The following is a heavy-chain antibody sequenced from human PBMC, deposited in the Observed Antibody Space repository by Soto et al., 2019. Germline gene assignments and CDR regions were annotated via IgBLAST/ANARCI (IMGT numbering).Heavy chain of an antibody. D-gene: IGHD6-19*01. CDR1: GFTFSDYY. CDR3: ARDSSGWYVDY. CDR2: ISSSSSYT. Sequence: QVQLVESGGGLVKPGGSLRLSCAASGFTFSDYYMSWIRQAPGKGLEWVSYISSSSSYTNYADSVKGRFTISRDNAKNSLYLQMNSLRAEETAVYYCARDSSGWYVDYWGQGTLVTVSS. V-gene: IGHV3-11*06. J-gene: IGHJ4*02.